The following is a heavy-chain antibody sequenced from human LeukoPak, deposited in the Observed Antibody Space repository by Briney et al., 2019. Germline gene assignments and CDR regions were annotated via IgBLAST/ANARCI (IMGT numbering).Heavy chain of an antibody. D-gene: IGHD3-10*01. V-gene: IGHV4-38-2*02. CDR2: IYHSGST. J-gene: IGHJ4*02. CDR1: GYSISSGYY. CDR3: ARDQDYYGSGSYGPDH. Sequence: SETLSLTCTVSGYSISSGYYWGWIRQPPGKGLEWIGSIYHSGSTFYNPSLQSRVTISVDTSKNQFSLRLRSVTAADTAVYYCARDQDYYGSGSYGPDHWGQGTLVIVSS.